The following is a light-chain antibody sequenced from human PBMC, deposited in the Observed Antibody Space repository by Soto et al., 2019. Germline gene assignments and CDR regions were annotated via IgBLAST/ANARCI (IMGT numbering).Light chain of an antibody. V-gene: IGLV1-40*01. Sequence: QSVLTQPPSLSGAPGQRVTISCTGSSSNIGAGYDVHWYQQLPGTAPKLLIYGNSNRPSGVPDRFSGSKSGTSASLAITGLQAEDEADYYCQSYDSSLSGVEFGGGTKLTVL. CDR1: SSNIGAGYD. J-gene: IGLJ2*01. CDR2: GNS. CDR3: QSYDSSLSGVE.